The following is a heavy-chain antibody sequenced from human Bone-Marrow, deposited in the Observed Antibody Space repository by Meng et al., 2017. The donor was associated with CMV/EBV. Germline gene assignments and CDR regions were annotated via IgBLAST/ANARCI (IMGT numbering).Heavy chain of an antibody. J-gene: IGHJ6*02. Sequence: GESLKISCAASGFTVSSNYMSWVRQAPGKGLEWVSSISSSSSYIYYADSVKGRFTISRDNAKNSLYLQMNSPRAEDTAVYYCARDRGCSSTSCYRQYYYYYGMDVWGQGTTVTVSS. CDR2: ISSSSSYI. D-gene: IGHD2-2*01. V-gene: IGHV3-21*01. CDR3: ARDRGCSSTSCYRQYYYYYGMDV. CDR1: GFTVSSNY.